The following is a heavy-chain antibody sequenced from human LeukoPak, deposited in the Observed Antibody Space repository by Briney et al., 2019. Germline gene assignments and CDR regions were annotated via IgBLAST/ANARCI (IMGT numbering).Heavy chain of an antibody. Sequence: ASVKVSCKASGYTFTSYDINWVRQATGQGLEWMGWMNPNSGNTGYAQKFQGRVTMTRNTSISTAYMELSSLRSEDTAVYYCARGDIVVVPAASGQHYYYYYYYMDVWGKGTTVTISS. D-gene: IGHD2-2*01. CDR1: GYTFTSYD. CDR2: MNPNSGNT. CDR3: ARGDIVVVPAASGQHYYYYYYYMDV. J-gene: IGHJ6*03. V-gene: IGHV1-8*01.